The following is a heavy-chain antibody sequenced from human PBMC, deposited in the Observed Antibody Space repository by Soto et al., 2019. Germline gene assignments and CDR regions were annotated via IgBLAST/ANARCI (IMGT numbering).Heavy chain of an antibody. CDR1: GFTFSSYG. D-gene: IGHD3-22*01. J-gene: IGHJ4*02. CDR2: ISYDGSNK. Sequence: PGGSLSLSCAASGFTFSSYGMHWVRQVPGKGLEWVAVISYDGSNKYYADSVKGRFTISRDNSKNTLYLQMNSLRAEDTAVYYCAKDRSFCYDDSSGYPNYWGQGTLVTVS. CDR3: AKDRSFCYDDSSGYPNY. V-gene: IGHV3-30*18.